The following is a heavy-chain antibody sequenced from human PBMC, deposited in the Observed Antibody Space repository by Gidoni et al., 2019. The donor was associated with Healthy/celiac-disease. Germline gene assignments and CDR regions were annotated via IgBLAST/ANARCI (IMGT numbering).Heavy chain of an antibody. D-gene: IGHD1-26*01. CDR2: INPNSGGT. V-gene: IGHV1-2*02. CDR3: ARDSGSYVFDY. J-gene: IGHJ4*02. Sequence: QVQLVQSGAEVKKPGASVTCTGKASGYTFTGYYMHWVRQAPGQGLEWMGWINPNSGGTNYAQKFQGRVTMTRDTSSSTAYMELSRLRSDDTAVYYCARDSGSYVFDYWGQGTLVTVSS. CDR1: GYTFTGYY.